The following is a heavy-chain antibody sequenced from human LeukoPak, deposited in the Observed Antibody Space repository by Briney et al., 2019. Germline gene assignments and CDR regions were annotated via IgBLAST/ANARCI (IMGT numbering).Heavy chain of an antibody. CDR3: ARDPPYCSSTSCYVGSPLYYYYPMDV. Sequence: GGSLRLSCAASGFTFSTSGMHWVRQAPGKGLEWVAVIWFDGSNKHYADSVKGRFTISRDNSENTLYLQMNSLRAEDTAVYYCARDPPYCSSTSCYVGSPLYYYYPMDVWGQGTTVTVSS. CDR1: GFTFSTSG. CDR2: IWFDGSNK. J-gene: IGHJ6*02. D-gene: IGHD2-2*01. V-gene: IGHV3-33*01.